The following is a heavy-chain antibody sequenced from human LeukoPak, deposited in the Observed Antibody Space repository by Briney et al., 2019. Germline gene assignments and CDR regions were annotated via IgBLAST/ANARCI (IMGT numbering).Heavy chain of an antibody. J-gene: IGHJ4*02. V-gene: IGHV1-69*13. CDR2: IIPIFGTA. CDR3: ARRRGQQLALYYFDY. CDR1: GGTFSSYA. Sequence: ASVKVSCKASGGTFSSYAISWVRQAPGQGLEWMGGIIPIFGTANYAQKFQGRVTITADESTSTAYMELSSLRSEDTAVYYCARRRGQQLALYYFDYWGQGTLVTVSS. D-gene: IGHD6-13*01.